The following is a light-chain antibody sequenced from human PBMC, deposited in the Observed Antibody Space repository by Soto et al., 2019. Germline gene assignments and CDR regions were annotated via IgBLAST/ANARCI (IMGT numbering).Light chain of an antibody. J-gene: IGKJ2*01. CDR3: QQSHGIPYT. CDR2: AAS. Sequence: DIQMTQSPSSLSASVGDRVTITCRASQTISTYLNWYQQKPGKAPKLLIYAASTLQSGVPSRFSGSASGTDFTLTINSLQPEDFATYYCQQSHGIPYTFGQGTKLEIK. V-gene: IGKV1-39*01. CDR1: QTISTY.